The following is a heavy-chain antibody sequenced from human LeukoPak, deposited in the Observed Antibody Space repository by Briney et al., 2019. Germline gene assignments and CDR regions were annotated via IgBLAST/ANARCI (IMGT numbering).Heavy chain of an antibody. CDR1: GGSISSYY. V-gene: IGHV4-4*09. Sequence: SETLSLTCTVSGGSISSYYWSWIRQPPGKGLEWIGYIYTSGSTNYNPSLKSRVTISVDTSKNQFSLKLSSVTAADTAVNYCARQEFRDIWFDPWGQGTLVTVSS. CDR3: ARQEFRDIWFDP. CDR2: IYTSGST. J-gene: IGHJ5*02. D-gene: IGHD2-15*01.